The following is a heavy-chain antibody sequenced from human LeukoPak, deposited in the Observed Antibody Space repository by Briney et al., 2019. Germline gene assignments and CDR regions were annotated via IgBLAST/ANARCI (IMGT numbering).Heavy chain of an antibody. V-gene: IGHV1-8*01. CDR3: ARGGYYDFWSGYYSGYYYYYMDV. CDR2: MNPNSGNT. Sequence: ASVTVSCKASGYTFTSYDINWVRQPTGQGLEWVGLMNPNSGNTGYSQKFQGRVTMTRDNSFNTAYVELSSLGSEDTAVYYCARGGYYDFWSGYYSGYYYYYMDVWGKGTTVTVSS. D-gene: IGHD3-3*01. J-gene: IGHJ6*03. CDR1: GYTFTSYD.